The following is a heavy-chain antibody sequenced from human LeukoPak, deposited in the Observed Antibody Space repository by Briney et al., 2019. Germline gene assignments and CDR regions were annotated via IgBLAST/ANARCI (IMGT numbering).Heavy chain of an antibody. Sequence: SETLSLTCTVSGGSISSGDYYWSWIRQPPGKGLEWIGYIYYSGSPYYNPSLKSRVTISVDTSKNQFSLKLSSVTAADTAVYYCARVRYSGSYYFDYWGQGTLVTVSS. CDR2: IYYSGSP. J-gene: IGHJ4*02. V-gene: IGHV4-30-4*08. D-gene: IGHD1-26*01. CDR3: ARVRYSGSYYFDY. CDR1: GGSISSGDYY.